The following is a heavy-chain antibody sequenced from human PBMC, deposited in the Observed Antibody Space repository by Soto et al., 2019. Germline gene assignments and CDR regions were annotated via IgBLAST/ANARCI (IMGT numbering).Heavy chain of an antibody. CDR1: GGSFSGYY. Sequence: SETLYLTCAVYGGSFSGYYWSWIRQPPGKGLEWIGEINHSGSTNYNPSLKSRVTISVDTSKNQFSLKLSSVTAADTAVYYCARDHPHSYGVYYFDYWGQGTPVTVS. CDR3: ARDHPHSYGVYYFDY. D-gene: IGHD5-18*01. J-gene: IGHJ4*02. CDR2: INHSGST. V-gene: IGHV4-34*01.